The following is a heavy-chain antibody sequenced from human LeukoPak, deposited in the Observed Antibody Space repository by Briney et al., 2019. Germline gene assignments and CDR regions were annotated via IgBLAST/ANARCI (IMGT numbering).Heavy chain of an antibody. Sequence: SETLSLTCAVYGGSFSGYYWSWIRQPPGKGLEWIGEINHSGSTNYNPSLKSRVTISVDTSKNQFSLKLNSVSAADTAVYYCARGRTPVATIVDYWGQGTLVTVSS. CDR3: ARGRTPVATIVDY. CDR1: GGSFSGYY. CDR2: INHSGST. D-gene: IGHD5-12*01. V-gene: IGHV4-34*01. J-gene: IGHJ4*02.